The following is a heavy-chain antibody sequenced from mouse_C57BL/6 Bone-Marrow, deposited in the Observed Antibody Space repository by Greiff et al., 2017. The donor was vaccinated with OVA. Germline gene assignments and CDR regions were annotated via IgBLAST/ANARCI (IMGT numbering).Heavy chain of an antibody. CDR2: IRNKANGYTT. Sequence: EVQRVESGGGLVQPGGSLSLSCAASGFTFTDYYMSWVRQPPGKALEWLGFIRNKANGYTTEYSASVKGRFTISRDNSQSILYLQMNALRAEDSATYYCARLYYDGSILYFDYWGQGTTLTVSS. D-gene: IGHD1-1*01. J-gene: IGHJ2*01. CDR1: GFTFTDYY. V-gene: IGHV7-3*01. CDR3: ARLYYDGSILYFDY.